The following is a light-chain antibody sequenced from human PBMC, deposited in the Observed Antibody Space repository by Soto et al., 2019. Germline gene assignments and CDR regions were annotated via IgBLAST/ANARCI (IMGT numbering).Light chain of an antibody. V-gene: IGKV2-40*01. J-gene: IGKJ1*01. Sequence: DIVMTQTPLSLPVTPGEPASISCRSSHALLDSEYGNTYSDWYLQKPGQSPQLLIYGISSRASGVPDRFSGSGSGTDFTLKISRVEAGDVGVFYCMQRKEFPWTFGQGTKVDI. CDR3: MQRKEFPWT. CDR1: HALLDSEYGNTY. CDR2: GIS.